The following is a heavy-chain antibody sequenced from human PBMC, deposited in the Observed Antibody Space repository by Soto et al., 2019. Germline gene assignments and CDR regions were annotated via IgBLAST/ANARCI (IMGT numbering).Heavy chain of an antibody. D-gene: IGHD1-7*01. Sequence: GESLKISCAASGFTFSSYAMSWVRQAPGKGLEWVSAISGSGGSTYYADSVKGRFTISRDNSKNTLYLQMNSLRAEDTAVYYCAGTSSLQWYYMDVWDKGTTVTVSS. CDR2: ISGSGGST. J-gene: IGHJ6*03. CDR3: AGTSSLQWYYMDV. V-gene: IGHV3-23*01. CDR1: GFTFSSYA.